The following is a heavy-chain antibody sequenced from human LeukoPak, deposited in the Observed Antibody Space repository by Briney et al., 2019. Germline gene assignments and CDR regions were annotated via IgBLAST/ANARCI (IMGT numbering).Heavy chain of an antibody. D-gene: IGHD3-9*01. CDR2: IYYSGST. Sequence: PSETLSLTCTVSGGSISSSAYYWGWIRQPPGKGLEWIGSIYYSGSTYYNPSLKSRVTISVDTSKNQLSLGLSFVTAADTAVYYCASPINYDILTGYLTTFDYWGQGILVTVSS. J-gene: IGHJ4*02. V-gene: IGHV4-39*01. CDR3: ASPINYDILTGYLTTFDY. CDR1: GGSISSSAYY.